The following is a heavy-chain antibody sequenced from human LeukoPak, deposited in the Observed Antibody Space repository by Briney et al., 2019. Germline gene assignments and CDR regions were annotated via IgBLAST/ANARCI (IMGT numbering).Heavy chain of an antibody. J-gene: IGHJ5*02. Sequence: SETLSLTCTVSGGSISSYFWTWIRQPPGKGLEWIGYIYYSGGTNYNPSLNSRVTISVDTSKNQFSLKVTSVTAADTAVYYCARTAGGSDWFDPWGQGTLVTVSS. CDR3: ARTAGGSDWFDP. CDR1: GGSISSYF. CDR2: IYYSGGT. V-gene: IGHV4-59*01. D-gene: IGHD3-10*01.